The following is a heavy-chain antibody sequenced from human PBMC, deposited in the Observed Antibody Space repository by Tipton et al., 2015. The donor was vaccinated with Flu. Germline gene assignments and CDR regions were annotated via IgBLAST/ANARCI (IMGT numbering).Heavy chain of an antibody. CDR2: VYYSGIT. V-gene: IGHV4-59*01. J-gene: IGHJ6*02. D-gene: IGHD3-10*01. CDR3: ARGWHYGSGNFWGTNRIFLYGVDV. Sequence: TLSLTCTVSGGPISSYYWTWIRQSPGKGLEWIGDVYYSGITDYNPSLESRVSISLDKSKNQFSLNLNSVTGADTAVYFCARGWHYGSGNFWGTNRIFLYGVDVWGPGTTVTVSS. CDR1: GGPISSYY.